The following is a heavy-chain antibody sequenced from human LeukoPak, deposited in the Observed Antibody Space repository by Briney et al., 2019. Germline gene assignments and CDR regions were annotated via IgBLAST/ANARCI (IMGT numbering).Heavy chain of an antibody. Sequence: SLTLSLTHTVCVGSLRIYYWRCMGHPPPRGLEWVGYISYKGWTNYNPPLTSRVPISLDTPHNHCSLKLRSLTAADTALYYCARKDDYSIGAGFDTWGQGTLVTVSS. D-gene: IGHD4-11*01. CDR1: VGSLRIYY. CDR2: ISYKGWT. J-gene: IGHJ5*02. V-gene: IGHV4-59*01. CDR3: ARKDDYSIGAGFDT.